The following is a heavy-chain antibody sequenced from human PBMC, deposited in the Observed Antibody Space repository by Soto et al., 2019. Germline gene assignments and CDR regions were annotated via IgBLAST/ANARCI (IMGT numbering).Heavy chain of an antibody. CDR3: TRDLLGVRAFDM. CDR1: GFTFGDYA. D-gene: IGHD3-16*01. V-gene: IGHV3-49*03. J-gene: IGHJ3*02. CDR2: IRSKASGGTA. Sequence: EVQLVESGGDLVQPGRSLRLSCTTSGFTFGDYAVSWLRQAPGKGLEWVSCIRSKASGGTAEYAASVKGRFTISRDDSKSIAYLQMNSLKTEDTAVYYCTRDLLGVRAFDMWGQGTMVTVSS.